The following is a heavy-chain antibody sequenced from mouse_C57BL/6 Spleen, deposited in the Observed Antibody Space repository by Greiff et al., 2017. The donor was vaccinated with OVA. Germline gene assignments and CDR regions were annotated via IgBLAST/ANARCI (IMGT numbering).Heavy chain of an antibody. Sequence: EVHLVESGGGLVKPGGSLKLSCAASGFTFSDYGMHWVRQAPEKGLEWVAYISSGSSTIYYADTVKGRFTISRDNAKNTLFLQMTSLRSEDTAMYYCARFGSSYYYAMDYWGQGTSVTVSS. CDR2: ISSGSSTI. CDR1: GFTFSDYG. J-gene: IGHJ4*01. D-gene: IGHD1-1*01. V-gene: IGHV5-17*01. CDR3: ARFGSSYYYAMDY.